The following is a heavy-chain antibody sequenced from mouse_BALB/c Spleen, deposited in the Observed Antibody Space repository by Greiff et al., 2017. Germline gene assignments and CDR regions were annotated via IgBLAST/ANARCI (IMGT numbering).Heavy chain of an antibody. Sequence: VKLMESGAELAKPGASVKMSCKASGYTFTSYWMHWVKQRPGQGLEWIGYINPSTGYTEYNQKFKDKATLTADKSSSTAYMQLSSLTSEDSAVYYCARSEYYGSSYNYWGQGTTLTVSS. CDR2: INPSTGYT. J-gene: IGHJ2*01. D-gene: IGHD1-1*01. V-gene: IGHV1-7*01. CDR3: ARSEYYGSSYNY. CDR1: GYTFTSYW.